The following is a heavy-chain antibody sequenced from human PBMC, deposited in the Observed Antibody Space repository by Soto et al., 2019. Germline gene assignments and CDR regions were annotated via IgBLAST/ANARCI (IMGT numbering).Heavy chain of an antibody. J-gene: IGHJ3*01. Sequence: QVQLQESGPRLVKPSETLSLTCSVSDSSMSPYYWTWFRQAPGKGLEWIGHLLYRGTATYNPALKGRVTISLDTSQKQVSLKLSSVIAADTAGYYCAREKDLILGGYAFGYWGPGTLVTVSS. CDR1: DSSMSPYY. V-gene: IGHV4-59*01. CDR2: LLYRGTA. CDR3: AREKDLILGGYAFGY. D-gene: IGHD1-26*01.